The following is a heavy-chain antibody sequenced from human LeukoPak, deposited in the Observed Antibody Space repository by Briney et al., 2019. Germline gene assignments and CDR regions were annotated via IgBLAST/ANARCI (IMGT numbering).Heavy chain of an antibody. J-gene: IGHJ4*02. Sequence: GGSLRLSCAASGFTFDDYAMHLVRQAPGKGLEWVSGISWNSGSIGYADSVKGRFTISRDNAKNSLYLQMNSLRAEDTALYYCAKDIQYYDSSGYYAVWGQGTLVTVSS. CDR3: AKDIQYYDSSGYYAV. D-gene: IGHD3-22*01. CDR2: ISWNSGSI. CDR1: GFTFDDYA. V-gene: IGHV3-9*01.